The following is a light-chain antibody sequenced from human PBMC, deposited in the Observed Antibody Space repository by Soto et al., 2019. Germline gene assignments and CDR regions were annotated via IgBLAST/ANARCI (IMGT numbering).Light chain of an antibody. J-gene: IGKJ1*01. CDR2: GAS. CDR3: QQYSKSPLT. CDR1: ESVRNNY. V-gene: IGKV3-20*01. Sequence: EIVLTHSPDTLSLSPGERATLSCRASESVRNNYLAWYQQKPGQAPRLVIYGASSRATGIPDRFSGSGSGTYFTLTIRRLEPEDFAVYYCQQYSKSPLTFGQGTKVEIK.